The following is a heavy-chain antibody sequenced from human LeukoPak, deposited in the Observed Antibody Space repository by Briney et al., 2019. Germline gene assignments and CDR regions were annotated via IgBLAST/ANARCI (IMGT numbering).Heavy chain of an antibody. J-gene: IGHJ4*02. CDR1: GGSISSTTYY. D-gene: IGHD6-13*01. Sequence: SETLSLTCTVSGGSISSTTYYWDWIRQPPGMGLEWIGTIYYSGSTYYNPSLKSRVTISVDTSKNEFSLNLSSVTAADTAVYYCALHSSSWYVLDYWGQGTLVTVSS. CDR3: ALHSSSWYVLDY. CDR2: IYYSGST. V-gene: IGHV4-39*01.